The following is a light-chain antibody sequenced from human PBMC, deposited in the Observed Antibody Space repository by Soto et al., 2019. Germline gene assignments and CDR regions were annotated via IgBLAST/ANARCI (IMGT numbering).Light chain of an antibody. Sequence: QSALTQPRSVSGSPGQSVTISCTGTSSDVGGYNYVSWYQQHPGKAPKLMIYDVSKRPSGVPDRFSGSKSGNTASLTVSGLQADDEADYYCSSHAGANYPFVFGTGTKLTVL. CDR3: SSHAGANYPFV. CDR2: DVS. V-gene: IGLV2-11*01. CDR1: SSDVGGYNY. J-gene: IGLJ1*01.